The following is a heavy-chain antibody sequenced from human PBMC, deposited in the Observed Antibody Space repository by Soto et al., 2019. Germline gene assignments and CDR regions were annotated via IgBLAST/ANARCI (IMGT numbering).Heavy chain of an antibody. V-gene: IGHV4-4*02. CDR1: GGSISSSNW. J-gene: IGHJ4*02. CDR3: ARDEWELGFDY. CDR2: IYHSGST. Sequence: SETLSLTCAVSGGSISSSNWWSWVRQPPGKGLEWIGEIYHSGSTNYNPSLKSRVTISLDKSKNQFSLKLSSVTAADTAVYYCARDEWELGFDYWGQGTLVTVSS. D-gene: IGHD1-26*01.